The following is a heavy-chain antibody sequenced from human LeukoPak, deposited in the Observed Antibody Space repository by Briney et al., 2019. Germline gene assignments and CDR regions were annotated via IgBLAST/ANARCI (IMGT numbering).Heavy chain of an antibody. Sequence: GGSLRLSCAASAFTFSSYAMSWVRQAPGKGLEWVSAISGSGGSTYYADSVKGRFTISRDNSKNTLYLQMNSLRAEDTAVYYCAKAHYYDSSGYSDYWGQGTLVTVSS. J-gene: IGHJ4*02. CDR1: AFTFSSYA. CDR3: AKAHYYDSSGYSDY. D-gene: IGHD3-22*01. CDR2: ISGSGGST. V-gene: IGHV3-23*01.